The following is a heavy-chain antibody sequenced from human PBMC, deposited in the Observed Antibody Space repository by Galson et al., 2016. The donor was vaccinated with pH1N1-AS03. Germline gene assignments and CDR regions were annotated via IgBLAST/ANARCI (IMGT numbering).Heavy chain of an antibody. V-gene: IGHV3-7*01. CDR2: IKQDGSEK. D-gene: IGHD2-2*01. Sequence: SLRLSCAASGFTFSTYCMSWVRQAPGKGLEWVANIKQDGSEKFYVDSLKGRFTISRDNVKNSLYLQMSSLRAEDTAIYYCARGAPGDHLLSPLWNWGQGTLVTVSS. CDR3: ARGAPGDHLLSPLWN. CDR1: GFTFSTYC. J-gene: IGHJ4*02.